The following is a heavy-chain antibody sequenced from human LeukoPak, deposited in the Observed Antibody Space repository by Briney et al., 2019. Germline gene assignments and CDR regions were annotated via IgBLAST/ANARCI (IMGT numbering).Heavy chain of an antibody. D-gene: IGHD2-2*02. CDR1: GFTFSSYW. CDR2: IKQDGSEK. V-gene: IGHV3-7*01. Sequence: GGSLSLSCAASGFTFSSYWMSWVRQAPGKGLEWVANIKQDGSEKYYVDSVKGRFTISRDNTKNSLYLQMNSLRAEDTAVYYCARDDCSSTSCYSYYYGMDVWGQGTTVTVSS. CDR3: ARDDCSSTSCYSYYYGMDV. J-gene: IGHJ6*02.